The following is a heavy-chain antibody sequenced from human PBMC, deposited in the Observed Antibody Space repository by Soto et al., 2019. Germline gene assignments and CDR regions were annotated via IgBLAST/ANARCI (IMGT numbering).Heavy chain of an antibody. V-gene: IGHV4-59*01. J-gene: IGHJ6*02. CDR1: GGSISSYY. Sequence: PSETLSLTSTVSGGSISSYYWSWIRQPPGKGLEWIGYIYYSGSTNYNPSLKSRVTISVDTSKNQFSLKLSSVTAADTAVYYCARVMSGSYSPPHEFPGYYYGMDVWGQGTTVTVSS. CDR3: ARVMSGSYSPPHEFPGYYYGMDV. D-gene: IGHD1-26*01. CDR2: IYYSGST.